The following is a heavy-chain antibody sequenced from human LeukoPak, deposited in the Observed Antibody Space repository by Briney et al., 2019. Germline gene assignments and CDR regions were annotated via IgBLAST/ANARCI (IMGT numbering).Heavy chain of an antibody. CDR2: IKGDGSHT. CDR3: VRDWDHFDFDS. V-gene: IGHV3-74*01. J-gene: IGHJ5*01. CDR1: GFTFSNYW. D-gene: IGHD3-9*01. Sequence: GGSLRLSCAASGFTFSNYWMHWVRRAPGKGLVWVSRIKGDGSHTIYADSVKGRFTISRDNAKNTLYLQMKSLRAEDTALYYCVRDWDHFDFDSWGQGTLVTVSS.